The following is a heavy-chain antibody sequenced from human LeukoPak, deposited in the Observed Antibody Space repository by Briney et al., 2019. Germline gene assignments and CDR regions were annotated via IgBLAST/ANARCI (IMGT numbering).Heavy chain of an antibody. J-gene: IGHJ4*02. CDR3: AGGTGFIIKD. V-gene: IGHV3-7*03. D-gene: IGHD3-9*01. CDR1: GFTFSLYW. CDR2: IKQDGSEK. Sequence: GGSLRLSCAAAGFTFSLYWMNWVRRAPGKGLEWVANIKQDGSEKNYVDSVKGRFTISRDNAKNSLYLQMNNLRVEDTAMYYCAGGTGFIIKDWGQGTLVTVSS.